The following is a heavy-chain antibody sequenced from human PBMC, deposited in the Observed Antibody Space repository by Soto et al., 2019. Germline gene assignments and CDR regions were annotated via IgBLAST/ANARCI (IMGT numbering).Heavy chain of an antibody. CDR3: ATEVWVYYDFWSGYSDY. CDR2: IKEDGSDM. J-gene: IGHJ4*02. V-gene: IGHV3-7*01. CDR1: GFTFSSYW. D-gene: IGHD3-3*01. Sequence: EVQLVESGGGLVQPGGSLRLSCAASGFTFSSYWMSWVRQAPGKGLEWVPNIKEDGSDMYYVDSVKGRFTISRDNAKNSLYLQMNSLRAEDTAVYYCATEVWVYYDFWSGYSDYWGQGTLVTVSS.